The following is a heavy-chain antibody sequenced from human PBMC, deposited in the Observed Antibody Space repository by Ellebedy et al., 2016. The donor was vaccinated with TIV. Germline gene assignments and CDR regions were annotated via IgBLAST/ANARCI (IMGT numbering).Heavy chain of an antibody. V-gene: IGHV3-53*01. Sequence: GGSLRLXCAASGFTVSSNYMSWVRQAPGKGLEWVSVIYSGGSTYYADSVKGRFTISRDNSKNTLYLQMNSLRAEDTAVDYCARDGARTLGYYYYGMDVWGQGTTVTVSS. CDR3: ARDGARTLGYYYYGMDV. CDR1: GFTVSSNY. CDR2: IYSGGST. D-gene: IGHD1-26*01. J-gene: IGHJ6*02.